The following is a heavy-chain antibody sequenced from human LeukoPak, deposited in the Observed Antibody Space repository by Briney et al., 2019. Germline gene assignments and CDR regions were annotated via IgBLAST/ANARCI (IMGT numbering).Heavy chain of an antibody. Sequence: PGGSLRLSCAASGFTFSSYAMHWVRQAPGKGLEWVSSISSSSSCIYYADSVKGRFTISRDNAKNTLYLQMNSLRAEDTAVYYCAKAHPRRGYSYGYWGQGTLVTVSS. J-gene: IGHJ4*02. CDR1: GFTFSSYA. D-gene: IGHD5-18*01. CDR3: AKAHPRRGYSYGY. CDR2: ISSSSSCI. V-gene: IGHV3-21*04.